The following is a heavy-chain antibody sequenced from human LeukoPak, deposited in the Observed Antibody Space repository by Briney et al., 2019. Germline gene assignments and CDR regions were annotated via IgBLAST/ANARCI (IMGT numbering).Heavy chain of an antibody. V-gene: IGHV1-2*02. CDR1: GYTFTGYY. D-gene: IGHD6-19*01. Sequence: GASVKVSCKASGYTFTGYYMHWVRQAPGQGLEWMGWINPNSGGTNYAQKFQGRVTMTRDTSISTAVMELTILRSDDTAVYYCARGLISGSYDYYYYGMDVWGQGTTVTVSS. J-gene: IGHJ6*02. CDR2: INPNSGGT. CDR3: ARGLISGSYDYYYYGMDV.